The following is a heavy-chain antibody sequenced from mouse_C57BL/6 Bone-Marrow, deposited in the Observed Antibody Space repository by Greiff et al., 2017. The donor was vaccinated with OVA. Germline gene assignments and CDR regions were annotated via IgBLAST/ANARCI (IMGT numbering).Heavy chain of an antibody. Sequence: EVKVVESGGGLVQPGGSLKLSCAASGFTFSDYYMYWVRQTPEKRLEWVAYISNGGGSTYYPDTVKGRFTISRDNAKNTLYLQMSRLKSEDTAMYYCARHEDYRFAYWGQGTLVTVSA. CDR2: ISNGGGST. CDR1: GFTFSDYY. CDR3: ARHEDYRFAY. J-gene: IGHJ3*01. D-gene: IGHD1-1*02. V-gene: IGHV5-12*01.